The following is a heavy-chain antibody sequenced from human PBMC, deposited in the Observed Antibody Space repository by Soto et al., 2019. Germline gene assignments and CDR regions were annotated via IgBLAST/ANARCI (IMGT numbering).Heavy chain of an antibody. J-gene: IGHJ4*02. CDR1: GYTFSDYG. V-gene: IGHV1-18*01. Sequence: QVQLVQSGADVKKPGASVKVSCKASGYTFSDYGVTWVRQAPGQGLEWMGWISSKNGNTNFAQKLRGRVTMTTDPSTSTVYMELRSLTPDDTGVYYCAREPPETPPDYWGQGTLVTVSS. CDR2: ISSKNGNT. CDR3: AREPPETPPDY.